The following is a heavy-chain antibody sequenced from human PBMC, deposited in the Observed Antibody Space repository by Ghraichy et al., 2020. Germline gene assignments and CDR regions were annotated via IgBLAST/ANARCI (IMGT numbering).Heavy chain of an antibody. D-gene: IGHD2-2*01. CDR3: ARDSNRFCTTSSCYAFVFDS. Sequence: SETLSLTCTVSGGSVSSNAYYWSWIRQHPGKGLEWIGNIYFTGNTYYNPSLQSRLSISIDASKNEFSLMLSSVTAADTAIYYCARDSNRFCTTSSCYAFVFDSWGLGTRVTVSS. V-gene: IGHV4-31*03. J-gene: IGHJ4*02. CDR2: IYFTGNT. CDR1: GGSVSSNAYY.